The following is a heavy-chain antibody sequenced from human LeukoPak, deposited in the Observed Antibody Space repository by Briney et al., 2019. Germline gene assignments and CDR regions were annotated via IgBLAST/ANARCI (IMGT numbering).Heavy chain of an antibody. CDR1: GGSILTTNW. J-gene: IGHJ4*02. CDR3: TRESGAFSPFGF. Sequence: SETLSLTCAVSGGSILTTNWWSWVRQPPGKGLEWIGEVHLSGASNYNPSLKSRVNMSIDKSKNQLSLELTSVTAADTAIYYGTRESGAFSPFGFWGQGTLVTVSS. V-gene: IGHV4-4*02. D-gene: IGHD1-26*01. CDR2: VHLSGAS.